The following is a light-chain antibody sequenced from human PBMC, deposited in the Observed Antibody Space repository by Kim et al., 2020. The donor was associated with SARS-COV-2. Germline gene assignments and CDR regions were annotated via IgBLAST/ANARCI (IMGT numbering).Light chain of an antibody. CDR2: VGS. Sequence: IQLTQSPSSLSASVGDRVTITCRASQAISNFLAWYQQKPGKAPTVLIYVGSTLQSGVPPRFSGRVSGADFTLTINSLQSEDSATYYCQQFNSYPYTFGHGTKVDIK. J-gene: IGKJ2*01. CDR1: QAISNF. V-gene: IGKV1-9*01. CDR3: QQFNSYPYT.